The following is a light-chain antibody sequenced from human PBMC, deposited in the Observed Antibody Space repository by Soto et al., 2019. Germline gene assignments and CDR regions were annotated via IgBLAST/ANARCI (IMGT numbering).Light chain of an antibody. J-gene: IGKJ1*01. Sequence: DIQMTQSASTLSASVGDRVTITCGASQSISSWLAWYQQKPGKAPKLLIYDASSLESGVPSRFSGSGSGTEFTLTITSLQTDDFATYYCQQYNSYPRTFGQGTKVDIK. V-gene: IGKV1-5*01. CDR2: DAS. CDR1: QSISSW. CDR3: QQYNSYPRT.